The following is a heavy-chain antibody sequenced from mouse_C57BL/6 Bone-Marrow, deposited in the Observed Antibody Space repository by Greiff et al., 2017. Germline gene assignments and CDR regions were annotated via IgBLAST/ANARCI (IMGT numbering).Heavy chain of an antibody. CDR2: IYPRSGNT. D-gene: IGHD4-1*01. CDR3: ADGPANWDVDYAMDY. Sequence: QVQLQQSGAELARPGASVKLSCKASGYTFTSYGISWVKQRTGQGLEWIGEIYPRSGNTYYNEKFKGKATLTADKSSSTAYMELRSLTSEDSAVYFCADGPANWDVDYAMDYWGQGTSVTVSS. CDR1: GYTFTSYG. J-gene: IGHJ4*01. V-gene: IGHV1-81*01.